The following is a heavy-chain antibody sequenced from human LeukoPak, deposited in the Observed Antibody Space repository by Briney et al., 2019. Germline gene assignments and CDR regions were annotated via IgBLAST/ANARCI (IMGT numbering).Heavy chain of an antibody. CDR2: IIPILGIA. Sequence: ASVKVSCKASGYTFTSYGISWVRQAPGQGLEWMGRIIPILGIANYAQKFQGRVTITADKSTSTAYMELSSLRSEDTAVYYCARGAPSYYGDYAASDYWGQGTPVTVSS. CDR1: GYTFTSYG. V-gene: IGHV1-69*04. D-gene: IGHD4-17*01. J-gene: IGHJ4*02. CDR3: ARGAPSYYGDYAASDY.